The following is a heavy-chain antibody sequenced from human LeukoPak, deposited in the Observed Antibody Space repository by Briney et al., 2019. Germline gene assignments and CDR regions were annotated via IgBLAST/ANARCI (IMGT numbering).Heavy chain of an antibody. CDR2: IYYSGST. CDR1: GGSISSSSYY. Sequence: SETLSLTCTVSGGSISSSSYYWGWIRQPPGKGLEWIGSIYYSGSTYYNPSLKSRVTISVDTSKNQFSLKLSSVTAADTAVYYCARGFRGSWPRYFDYWGQGTLVTVSS. D-gene: IGHD6-13*01. J-gene: IGHJ4*02. CDR3: ARGFRGSWPRYFDY. V-gene: IGHV4-39*07.